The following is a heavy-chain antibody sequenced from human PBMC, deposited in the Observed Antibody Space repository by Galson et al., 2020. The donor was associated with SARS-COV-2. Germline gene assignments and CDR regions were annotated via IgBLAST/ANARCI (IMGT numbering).Heavy chain of an antibody. J-gene: IGHJ5*02. V-gene: IGHV1-2*02. CDR3: ARHVDSSAGVVP. D-gene: IGHD6-19*01. Sequence: ASVKVSCKASGDTFSGYYISWVRQAPGQGLEWVGWINPHTGGIYYTQKFEGRVTMTTDTSISTVYMELSRLRSDDTAVFYCARHVDSSAGVVPWGQGTVVTVSS. CDR2: INPHTGGI. CDR1: GDTFSGYY.